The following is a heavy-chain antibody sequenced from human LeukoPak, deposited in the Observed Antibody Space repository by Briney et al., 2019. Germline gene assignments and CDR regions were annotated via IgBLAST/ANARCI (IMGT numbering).Heavy chain of an antibody. CDR1: GFTFSSYW. CDR2: IKQDGSEK. V-gene: IGHV3-7*01. J-gene: IGHJ6*02. D-gene: IGHD1-1*01. CDR3: AREDWRILSYYYGMDV. Sequence: GGSLRLSCAASGFTFSSYWMRWVRQAPGKGLEWVANIKQDGSEKYYVDSVKGRFTISRDSAKNSLYLQMNSLRAEDTAVYYCAREDWRILSYYYGMDVWGQGTTVTVSS.